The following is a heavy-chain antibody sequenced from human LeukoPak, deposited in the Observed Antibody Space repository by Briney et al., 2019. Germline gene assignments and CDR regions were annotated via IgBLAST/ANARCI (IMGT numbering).Heavy chain of an antibody. CDR3: AREYGSGSYDDY. D-gene: IGHD3-10*01. Sequence: PGGSLRLSCAASGFTFSDYYMSWIRQAPGTGLEWVSYISSSSSYTNYADSVKGRFTISRDNAKNSLYLQMNSLRAEDTAVYYCAREYGSGSYDDYWGQGTLVTVSS. V-gene: IGHV3-11*06. CDR1: GFTFSDYY. CDR2: ISSSSSYT. J-gene: IGHJ4*02.